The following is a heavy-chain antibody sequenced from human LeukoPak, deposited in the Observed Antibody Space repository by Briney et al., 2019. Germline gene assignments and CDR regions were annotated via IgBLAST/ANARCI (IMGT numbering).Heavy chain of an antibody. CDR1: GGSISSGSYY. V-gene: IGHV4-61*02. Sequence: SETLSLTCTVSGGSISSGSYYWTWIRQPAGKGLEWIGRIYTSGSTNYNPSLKSRVTISIDTSKNQFSLKLSSVTAADTAVYYCARDGGNNLYYYMDVWGKGTTVTISS. D-gene: IGHD5-24*01. CDR3: ARDGGNNLYYYMDV. J-gene: IGHJ6*03. CDR2: IYTSGST.